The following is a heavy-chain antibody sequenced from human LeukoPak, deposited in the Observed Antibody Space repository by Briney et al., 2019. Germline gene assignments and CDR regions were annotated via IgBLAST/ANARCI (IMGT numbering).Heavy chain of an antibody. Sequence: ASVKVSCKASGGTFSSYAISWVRQAPGQGLEWKGGIIPIFGTANYAQKFQGRVTITTDESTSTAYMELSSLRSEDTAVYYCAREYYDILTGYYGSEFDPWGQGTLVTVSS. CDR1: GGTFSSYA. V-gene: IGHV1-69*05. D-gene: IGHD3-9*01. CDR3: AREYYDILTGYYGSEFDP. CDR2: IIPIFGTA. J-gene: IGHJ5*02.